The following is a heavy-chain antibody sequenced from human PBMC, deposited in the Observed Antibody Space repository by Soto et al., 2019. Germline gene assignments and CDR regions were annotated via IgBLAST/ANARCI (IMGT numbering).Heavy chain of an antibody. D-gene: IGHD5-12*01. Sequence: QVQLVQSGAEVKKPGSSVKVSCKASGGTFSSYTISWVRQAPGQGLEWMGRIIPILGIANYAQKFQGRVTITAHKSTSTAYTELSSLRSEATAVYYCARGRVERWLHYVDYWGQGTLVTVSS. V-gene: IGHV1-69*02. CDR2: IIPILGIA. J-gene: IGHJ4*02. CDR1: GGTFSSYT. CDR3: ARGRVERWLHYVDY.